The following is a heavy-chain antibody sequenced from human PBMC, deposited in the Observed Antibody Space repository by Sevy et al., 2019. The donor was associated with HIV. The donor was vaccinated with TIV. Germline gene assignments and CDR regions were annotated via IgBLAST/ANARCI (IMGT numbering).Heavy chain of an antibody. J-gene: IGHJ6*02. Sequence: GGSLRLSCAASGFTFSNYNMTWVRQAPGKGLEWVSFISSSSGSIYYADSLKGRFTISRDNAKNSLYLQMNSVRAEDTAVYYCARDRDTIVKNKYYYYGMDVWGQGTTVTVSS. CDR2: ISSSSGSI. CDR1: GFTFSNYN. D-gene: IGHD3-22*01. CDR3: ARDRDTIVKNKYYYYGMDV. V-gene: IGHV3-21*01.